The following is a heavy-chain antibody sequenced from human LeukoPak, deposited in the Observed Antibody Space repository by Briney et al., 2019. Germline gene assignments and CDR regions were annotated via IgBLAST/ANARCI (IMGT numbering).Heavy chain of an antibody. CDR1: GVSSFA. J-gene: IGHJ4*02. CDR2: ITGSGSTT. V-gene: IGHV3-23*01. D-gene: IGHD1-26*01. Sequence: GGSLRLSCAASGVSSFAMNWVRQAPGKGLEWVSSITGSGSTTYYTDSVNGRFIISRDISKNTLYLQMNGLRAEDTAVYYCAKDFTSGFTGGFDYWGQGTLVTVSS. CDR3: AKDFTSGFTGGFDY.